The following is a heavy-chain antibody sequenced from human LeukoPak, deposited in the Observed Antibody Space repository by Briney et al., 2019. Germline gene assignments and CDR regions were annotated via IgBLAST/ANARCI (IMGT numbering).Heavy chain of an antibody. CDR2: IYHSGYT. D-gene: IGHD5-24*01. Sequence: SETLSLTCAASGDSITSNNWWSWVRQPPGKGLEWIGEIYHSGYTNYNPSLVSRVTISVDESKNQFSLNLSSDTAADTAVYYCARGTSTVGDGFDIWGQGTMVTVSS. V-gene: IGHV4-4*02. CDR1: GDSITSNNW. J-gene: IGHJ3*02. CDR3: ARGTSTVGDGFDI.